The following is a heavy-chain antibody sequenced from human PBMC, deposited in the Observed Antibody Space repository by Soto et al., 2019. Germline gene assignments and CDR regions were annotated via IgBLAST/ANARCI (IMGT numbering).Heavy chain of an antibody. Sequence: LRLSCAASGFTFRTYNMHWVPQAPGKGLEWVAVISNDGGKKFYADSVKGRFTLSRDNSKTTLYLQMDSLRPDDTAVYYCAKDRKWTFDYWGQGTLVTVSS. CDR2: ISNDGGKK. D-gene: IGHD1-26*01. CDR3: AKDRKWTFDY. V-gene: IGHV3-30*18. J-gene: IGHJ4*02. CDR1: GFTFRTYN.